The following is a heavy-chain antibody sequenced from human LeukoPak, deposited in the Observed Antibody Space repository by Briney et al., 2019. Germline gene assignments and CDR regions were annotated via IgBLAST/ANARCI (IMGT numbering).Heavy chain of an antibody. J-gene: IGHJ4*02. CDR1: GGSFSGYY. V-gene: IGHV4-34*01. CDR2: INHSGST. Sequence: SETLSLTCAVSGGSFSGYYWSWIRQPPGKGLEWIGEINHSGSTNYNPSLKSRVTISVDTSKNQFSLKLSSVTASDTAVYYCARGSANWNPFDYWGQGTLVTVCS. D-gene: IGHD1-1*01. CDR3: ARGSANWNPFDY.